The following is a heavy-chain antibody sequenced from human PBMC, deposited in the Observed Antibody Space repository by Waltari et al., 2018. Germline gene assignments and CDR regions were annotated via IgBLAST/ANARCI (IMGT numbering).Heavy chain of an antibody. J-gene: IGHJ6*03. CDR1: GFTFSSYE. V-gene: IGHV3-48*03. D-gene: IGHD4-17*01. CDR2: ISSSGSTI. CDR3: ARDVGYGGNGWYYYMDV. Sequence: EVPLVESGGGLVQPGGSLRLSCAASGFTFSSYEMNWVRQAPGKGLERVSNISSSGSTIYYADSVKGRFTISRDNAKNSLYLQMNSLRAEDTAVYYCARDVGYGGNGWYYYMDVWGKGTTVTVSS.